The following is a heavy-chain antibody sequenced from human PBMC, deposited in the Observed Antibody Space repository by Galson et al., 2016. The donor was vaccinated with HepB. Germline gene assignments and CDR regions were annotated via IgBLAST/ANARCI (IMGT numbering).Heavy chain of an antibody. V-gene: IGHV3-30-3*01. Sequence: SLRLSCAASGFTFNSYAMHWVRQAPGKGLDWVAVISFDGNNKHYADSVRGRFTISRDNSKNTLYLQMNSLRAEDTAAYYCARDVWAIDGRMDVWGQGTTVTVSS. CDR2: ISFDGNNK. J-gene: IGHJ6*02. CDR3: ARDVWAIDGRMDV. D-gene: IGHD2-21*01. CDR1: GFTFNSYA.